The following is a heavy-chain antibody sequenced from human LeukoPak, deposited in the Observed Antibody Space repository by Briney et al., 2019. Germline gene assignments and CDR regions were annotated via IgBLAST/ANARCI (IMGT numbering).Heavy chain of an antibody. CDR2: INSDGSST. CDR1: GSTFSSYW. CDR3: ARPYGSGIINWFDP. J-gene: IGHJ5*02. V-gene: IGHV3-74*01. Sequence: GGSLRLSCAASGSTFSSYWMHWVRQAPGKGLVWVSRINSDGSSTSYADSVKGRFTISRDNAKNTLYLQMNSLRAEDTAVYYCARPYGSGIINWFDPWGQGTLVTVSS. D-gene: IGHD3-10*01.